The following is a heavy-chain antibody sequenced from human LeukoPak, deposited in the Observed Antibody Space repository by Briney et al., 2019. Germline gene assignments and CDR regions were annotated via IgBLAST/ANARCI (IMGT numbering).Heavy chain of an antibody. CDR1: GYSINWGYY. CDR3: ASGGLTDHFDY. Sequence: SETLSLTYAVSGYSINWGYYWDWVRQPPGKGLEWIGGLYHTGNTYYNPSLKNRLTISVDTPKNQFSLKLSSVTAADTAVYYFASGGLTDHFDYWGQGTLVTVPS. CDR2: LYHTGNT. V-gene: IGHV4-38-2*01. J-gene: IGHJ4*02. D-gene: IGHD4/OR15-4a*01.